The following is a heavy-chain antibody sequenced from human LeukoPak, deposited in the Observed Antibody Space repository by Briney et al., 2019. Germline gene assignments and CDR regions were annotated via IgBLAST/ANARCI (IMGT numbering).Heavy chain of an antibody. CDR3: TTLKRGFTGYATD. J-gene: IGHJ4*02. Sequence: GGSLRLSCAASGFTFSNAWMGWVRQAPGKGLEWVGRIKTKADGGTIDYAAPVKGRFTILRDDSKSTLYLQMNSLKTEDTAVYYCTTLKRGFTGYATDWGQGTLATVSS. CDR1: GFTFSNAW. D-gene: IGHD5-12*01. V-gene: IGHV3-15*01. CDR2: IKTKADGGTI.